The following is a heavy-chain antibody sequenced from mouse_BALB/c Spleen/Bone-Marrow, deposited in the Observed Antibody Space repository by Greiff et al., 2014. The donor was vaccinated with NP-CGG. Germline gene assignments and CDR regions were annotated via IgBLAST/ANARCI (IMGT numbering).Heavy chain of an antibody. CDR3: ARYTTAGVFDY. V-gene: IGHV2-2*02. J-gene: IGHJ2*01. CDR2: IWSGGST. D-gene: IGHD1-2*01. CDR1: GFSLTSYT. Sequence: VKVEESGPGLVQPSQSLSITCTVSGFSLTSYTVQWVRQSPGKGLEWLGVIWSGGSTDYNAAFISRLSISKDNSKSQVFFKMNSLQPNDTAVYYCARYTTAGVFDYWGQGTTLTVSS.